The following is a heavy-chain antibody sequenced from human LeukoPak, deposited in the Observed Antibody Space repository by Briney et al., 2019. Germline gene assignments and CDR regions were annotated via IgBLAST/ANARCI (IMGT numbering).Heavy chain of an antibody. CDR1: GGTFSSYA. CDR3: ARDNTLGYCSSTSCYKLVY. J-gene: IGHJ4*02. CDR2: IIPIFGTA. V-gene: IGHV1-69*13. D-gene: IGHD2-2*02. Sequence: ASVKVSCKASGGTFSSYAFSWVRQAPGQGLEWMGGIIPIFGTANYAQEFQGRVTITADESTSTVYMELSSLRSEDTAVYYCARDNTLGYCSSTSCYKLVYWGQGTLVTVSS.